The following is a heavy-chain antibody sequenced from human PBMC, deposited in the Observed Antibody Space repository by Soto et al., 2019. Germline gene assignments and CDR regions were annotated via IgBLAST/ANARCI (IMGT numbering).Heavy chain of an antibody. D-gene: IGHD3-3*01. CDR2: ISATGGLK. CDR3: AREVGAPSGWLNP. J-gene: IGHJ5*02. Sequence: EVQLSESGGRLGQPGGSLRLSCAASGFTFTNYAMTWVRQSPGKGLQWVSGISATGGLKYYADSVQGRFTISRDNSKNTLYLQMDNLRDDDTAIYYWAREVGAPSGWLNPWGQGAQVTFSS. V-gene: IGHV3-23*01. CDR1: GFTFTNYA.